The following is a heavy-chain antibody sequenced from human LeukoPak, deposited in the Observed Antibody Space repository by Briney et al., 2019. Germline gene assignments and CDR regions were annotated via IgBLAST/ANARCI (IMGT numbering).Heavy chain of an antibody. J-gene: IGHJ4*02. D-gene: IGHD6-13*01. CDR3: ANGLKQLVPEFEY. Sequence: PGRSLRLSCAASGLTFRNHGTHWVRQAPREGLEWVAFIWYDGSNKYYADSVKGRFTISRDNSKSTLSLQMNSLRGEDTAVYYCANGLKQLVPEFEYWGQGTLVTVSS. CDR1: GLTFRNHG. V-gene: IGHV3-30*02. CDR2: IWYDGSNK.